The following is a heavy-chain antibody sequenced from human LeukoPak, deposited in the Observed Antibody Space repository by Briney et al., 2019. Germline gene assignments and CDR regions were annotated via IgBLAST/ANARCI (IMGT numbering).Heavy chain of an antibody. CDR2: ISGNSGSI. V-gene: IGHV3-9*03. CDR3: AKGDNYGSGTYYFDH. J-gene: IGHJ4*02. CDR1: GFTLDDYA. D-gene: IGHD3-10*01. Sequence: GGSLRLSCAASGFTLDDYAMHWVRQAPGQGLEWVSGISGNSGSIDYADSVKGRFSISRDNAKNSLYLQMNSLRAEDMALYYCAKGDNYGSGTYYFDHWGQGTLVTVSS.